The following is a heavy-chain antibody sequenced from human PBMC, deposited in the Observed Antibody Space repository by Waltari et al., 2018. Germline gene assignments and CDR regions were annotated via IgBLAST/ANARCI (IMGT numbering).Heavy chain of an antibody. CDR3: VTALGDRSSASRPFDV. V-gene: IGHV1-69-2*01. Sequence: EFQLLQSGTELKKPGSTVKISCQVSGTRFTDSYIHWGQQAPGKGPQWMGLVDPEDGETIYAERFQGRVTITADTSTETAFMELSSLTSDDTAVYYCVTALGDRSSASRPFDVWGLGTLITVSS. CDR2: VDPEDGET. CDR1: GTRFTDSY. J-gene: IGHJ3*01. D-gene: IGHD3-10*01.